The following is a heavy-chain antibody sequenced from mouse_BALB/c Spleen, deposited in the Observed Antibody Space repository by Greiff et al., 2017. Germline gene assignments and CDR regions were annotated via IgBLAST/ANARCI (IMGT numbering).Heavy chain of an antibody. CDR2: ISSGSSTI. CDR1: GFTFSSFG. D-gene: IGHD1-1*01. Sequence: EVKVVESGGGLVQPGGSRKLSCAASGFTFSSFGMHWVRQAPEKGLEWVAYISSGSSTIYYADTVKGRFTISRDNPKNTLFLQMTSLRSEDTAMYYCARDGSSFSYYFDYGGQGTTLTVSS. V-gene: IGHV5-17*02. J-gene: IGHJ2*01. CDR3: ARDGSSFSYYFDY.